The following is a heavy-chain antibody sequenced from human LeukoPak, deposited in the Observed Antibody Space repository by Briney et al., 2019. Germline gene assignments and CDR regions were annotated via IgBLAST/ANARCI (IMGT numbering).Heavy chain of an antibody. D-gene: IGHD6-19*01. V-gene: IGHV3-30*02. CDR3: ARVYSSGWYEDAFDI. CDR2: IRYDGSNK. CDR1: GFTFSSYG. J-gene: IGHJ3*02. Sequence: PGGSLRLSCAASGFTFSSYGMHWVRQAPGKGLEWVAFIRYDGSNKYYADSVKGRFTISRDNSKNTLYLQMNSLRAEDTAVYYCARVYSSGWYEDAFDIWGQGTMVTVSS.